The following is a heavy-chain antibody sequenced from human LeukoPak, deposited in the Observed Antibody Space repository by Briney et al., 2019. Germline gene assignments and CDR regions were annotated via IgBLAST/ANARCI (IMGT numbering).Heavy chain of an antibody. CDR1: VYTFTGYY. V-gene: IGHV1-2*02. J-gene: IGHJ5*02. Sequence: GASVKVSCKASVYTFTGYYIHWVRPAPGQGPEYMGWINPNSGDTNYAQKFQDRVTLTRDTSISTAYMELSNLRSDDTAMYYCARPNGDFYNWFDTWGQGTLVTVSS. D-gene: IGHD2-21*02. CDR2: INPNSGDT. CDR3: ARPNGDFYNWFDT.